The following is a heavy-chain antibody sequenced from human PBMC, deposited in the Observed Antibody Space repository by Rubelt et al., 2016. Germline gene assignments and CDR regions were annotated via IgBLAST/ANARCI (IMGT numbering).Heavy chain of an antibody. J-gene: IGHJ4*02. CDR3: AKLFWWELPDY. CDR1: GFTFNIYA. CDR2: ISSGGGST. Sequence: EVQLLESGGGLVQPGGSLRLSCAASGFTFNIYAMSWVRQAPGKGLEWVSGISSGGGSTYYAASVKGRFTISRDNSKNTLYLQMNSLRAADTALYYCAKLFWWELPDYWGQGTLVTVSS. D-gene: IGHD2-15*01. V-gene: IGHV3-23*01.